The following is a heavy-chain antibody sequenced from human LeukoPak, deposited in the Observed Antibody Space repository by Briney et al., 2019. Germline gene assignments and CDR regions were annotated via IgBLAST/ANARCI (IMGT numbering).Heavy chain of an antibody. CDR3: ARDRRFDDYGDYYYYGMDV. V-gene: IGHV3-74*01. CDR1: GFTFSSYW. D-gene: IGHD4-17*01. Sequence: GGSLRLSCAASGFTFSSYWMHWVRQAPGKGLVWVSRINSDGSSTSYADSVKGRFTISRDHAKNTLYLQMNSLRAEDTAVYYCARDRRFDDYGDYYYYGMDVWGQGTTVTVSS. CDR2: INSDGSST. J-gene: IGHJ6*02.